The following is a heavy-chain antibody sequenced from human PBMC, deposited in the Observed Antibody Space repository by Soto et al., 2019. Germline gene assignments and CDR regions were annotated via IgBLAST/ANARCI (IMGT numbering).Heavy chain of an antibody. V-gene: IGHV4-59*01. CDR3: ARSYYYDSSGYYHYWFDP. Sequence: QVQLQESGPGLVKPSETLSLTCTVSGGSISSYYWSWIRQPPGKGLEWIGYIYYSGSTNYNPSLKSRVTISVDTSKNQFSLKLSSVTAADTAVYYCARSYYYDSSGYYHYWFDPWGQGTLVTVSS. D-gene: IGHD3-22*01. CDR1: GGSISSYY. CDR2: IYYSGST. J-gene: IGHJ5*02.